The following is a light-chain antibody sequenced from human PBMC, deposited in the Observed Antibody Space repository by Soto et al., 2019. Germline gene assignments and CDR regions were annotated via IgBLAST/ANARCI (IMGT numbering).Light chain of an antibody. CDR2: AAS. V-gene: IGKV1-39*01. CDR1: QSSSNF. J-gene: IGKJ5*01. CDR3: QQTNTIPIT. Sequence: DIPMTQSPSSLSASLGDRVTLTCRASQSSSNFLNWYQQKPGKAPKLLLYAASRLQSGVPSRFSGSGSGTDFTLTISSLQPEDFATYYCQQTNTIPITFGQGTRLEI.